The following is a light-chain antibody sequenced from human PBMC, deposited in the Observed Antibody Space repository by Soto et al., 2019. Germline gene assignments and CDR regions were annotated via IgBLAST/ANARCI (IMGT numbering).Light chain of an antibody. CDR1: QSVSSN. J-gene: IGKJ5*01. Sequence: ELVMTQAPATLSVSPGERATLSCRSSQSVSSNLAWYQQKPGQAPRLLIYGASTRATGIPARFSGSGSGTEFTLTISSLQSEDFAVYYCQQYNNLITFGQGTRLEIK. V-gene: IGKV3-15*01. CDR2: GAS. CDR3: QQYNNLIT.